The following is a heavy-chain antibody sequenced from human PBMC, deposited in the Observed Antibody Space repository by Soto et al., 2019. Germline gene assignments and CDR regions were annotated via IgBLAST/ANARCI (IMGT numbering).Heavy chain of an antibody. CDR3: VRERPDRARLDS. D-gene: IGHD6-6*01. CDR1: GYSISSSNW. J-gene: IGHJ5*01. Sequence: PSETLSLTCAVSGYSISSSNWWGWIRQPPGKGLEWIGYIYYSGTTYYNPSLKSRVTMSVDRSKNQFSLKLSSVTAADTAVYYCVRERPDRARLDSWCPGIRVTLSS. CDR2: IYYSGTT. V-gene: IGHV4-28*03.